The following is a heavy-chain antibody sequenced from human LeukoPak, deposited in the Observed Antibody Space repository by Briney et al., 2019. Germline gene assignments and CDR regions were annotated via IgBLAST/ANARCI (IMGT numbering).Heavy chain of an antibody. CDR1: GYTLTELS. D-gene: IGHD7-27*01. CDR2: INPSGGST. CDR3: ARDNLIRLGTYFDY. J-gene: IGHJ4*02. V-gene: IGHV1-46*01. Sequence: ASVKVSCKVSGYTLTELSMHWVRQAPGQGLEWMGIINPSGGSTSYAQKFQGRVTMTRDTSTSTVYMELSSLRSEDTAVYYCARDNLIRLGTYFDYWGQGTLVTVSS.